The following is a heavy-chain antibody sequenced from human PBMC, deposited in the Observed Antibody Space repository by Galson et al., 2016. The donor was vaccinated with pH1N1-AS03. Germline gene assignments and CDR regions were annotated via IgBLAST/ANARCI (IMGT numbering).Heavy chain of an antibody. CDR3: VRALRIEAASLYYFEY. Sequence: LSLTCTVSGGSISTYDWSWVRQPPGKGPEWIGNIYYTGSTNYNPSLRSRVSISVDTSKNQFSLNMTSVTAADTAVYYCVRALRIEAASLYYFEYWGQGTLVAVSS. CDR2: IYYTGST. D-gene: IGHD6-13*01. J-gene: IGHJ4*02. V-gene: IGHV4-59*01. CDR1: GGSISTYD.